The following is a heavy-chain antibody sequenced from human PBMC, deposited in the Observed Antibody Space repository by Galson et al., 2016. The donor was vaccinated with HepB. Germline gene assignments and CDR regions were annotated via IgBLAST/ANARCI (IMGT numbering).Heavy chain of an antibody. D-gene: IGHD3-3*01. CDR3: ARDRYDYWGGYHGNFDY. J-gene: IGHJ4*02. Sequence: SVKVSCKASIYSFTSYGISWVRQAPGHGLEWMGWINPDNGNTNYARRFQGRVTMTTDTSTTTAYMELRSLRSDDTAVYYCARDRYDYWGGYHGNFDYWGQGTLVTVSS. V-gene: IGHV1-18*01. CDR1: IYSFTSYG. CDR2: INPDNGNT.